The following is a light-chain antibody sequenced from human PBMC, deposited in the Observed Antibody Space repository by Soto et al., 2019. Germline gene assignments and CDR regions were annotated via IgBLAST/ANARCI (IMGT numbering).Light chain of an antibody. J-gene: IGKJ2*01. CDR2: AAS. CDR3: HQYDNAPQT. V-gene: IGKV3-20*01. Sequence: EIVLTQSPATLSLSPGERATLSCRASQSVSSYLAWYQKKPGQAPRLLIYAASIRAPGIPDKFSGTGSGTDYSLTIDRLEPEDSAVYYCHQYDNAPQTFGQGTKVEIK. CDR1: QSVSSY.